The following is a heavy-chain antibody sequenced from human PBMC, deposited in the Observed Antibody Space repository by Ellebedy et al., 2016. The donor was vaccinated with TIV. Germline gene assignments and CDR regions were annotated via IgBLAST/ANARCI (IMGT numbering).Heavy chain of an antibody. Sequence: GGSLRLSXEASGFTFSVYFMSWIRRAPGKGLEWVSFTSLTSAATGVGYADSVRGRFTISRDDAKNSLYLDMNSLRAEDSAVYYCARENFYGMDVWGQGTTVTVSS. CDR1: GFTFSVYF. CDR3: ARENFYGMDV. CDR2: TSLTSAATGV. V-gene: IGHV3-11*06. J-gene: IGHJ6*02.